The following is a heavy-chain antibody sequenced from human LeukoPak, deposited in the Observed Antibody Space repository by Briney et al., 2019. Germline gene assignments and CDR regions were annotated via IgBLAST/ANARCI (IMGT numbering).Heavy chain of an antibody. CDR1: GGSISSYY. CDR2: MYISGTT. V-gene: IGHV4-4*07. J-gene: IGHJ6*02. Sequence: SETLSLTCIVSGGSISSYYWSWIRQPAGKGLEWIGRMYISGTTDYNPSLKSRVTISVDTSKNQFSLKLSSVTAADTAVYYCARSNYGPTMDVWGQGTTVTVSS. D-gene: IGHD3-10*01. CDR3: ARSNYGPTMDV.